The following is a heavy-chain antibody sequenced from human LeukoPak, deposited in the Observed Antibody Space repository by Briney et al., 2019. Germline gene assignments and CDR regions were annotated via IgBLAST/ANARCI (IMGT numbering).Heavy chain of an antibody. J-gene: IGHJ4*02. CDR2: IYGGGST. CDR1: GFTVSSNY. Sequence: GGSLRLSCAASGFTVSSNYMSWVRQAPGKGLEWVSVIYGGGSTYYADSVKGRFTISRDSSKNTLYLQMNSLRAEDTAVYYCARDRGIAAAMDYWGQGTLVIVSS. V-gene: IGHV3-53*01. CDR3: ARDRGIAAAMDY. D-gene: IGHD6-13*01.